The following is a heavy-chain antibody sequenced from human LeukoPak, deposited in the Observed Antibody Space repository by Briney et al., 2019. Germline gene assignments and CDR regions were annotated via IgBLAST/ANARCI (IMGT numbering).Heavy chain of an antibody. CDR3: ARHERGAENLDY. D-gene: IGHD1-1*01. Sequence: PSETLSLTCTVSGASISNYYWSWIRQPPGKGLECIGYVSYSGRTNHNPSLKSRVTISADTSKNQFSLKLTSVTAADTAENYCARHERGAENLDYWGQGTLVTVSS. CDR2: VSYSGRT. J-gene: IGHJ4*02. V-gene: IGHV4-59*08. CDR1: GASISNYY.